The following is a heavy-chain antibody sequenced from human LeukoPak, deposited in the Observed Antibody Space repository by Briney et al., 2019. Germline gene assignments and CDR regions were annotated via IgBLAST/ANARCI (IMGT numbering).Heavy chain of an antibody. V-gene: IGHV3-66*04. CDR1: GFTVSSHY. CDR2: IYSGGST. Sequence: GSLRLSCAASGFTVSSHYMSWVRQAPGKGLDWVSVIYSGGSTYYADSVKGRFTISRDNSKNTVYLQMNSLRVEDTAVYYCARLPSGDVWGQGTTVTVSS. J-gene: IGHJ6*02. CDR3: ARLPSGDV.